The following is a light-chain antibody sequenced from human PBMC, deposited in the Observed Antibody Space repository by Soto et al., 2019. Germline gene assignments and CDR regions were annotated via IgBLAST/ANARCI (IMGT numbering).Light chain of an antibody. CDR1: HSVTSDY. V-gene: IGKV3-20*01. CDR3: QQYESAPLT. J-gene: IGKJ4*01. Sequence: EIVLTQSPGTLSLSPGERATLSCRASHSVTSDYLVWFQQKPGQAPRLLIYAASSRATGIPDRFSGSASGTDFKLTISRLEPEDFAVYYCQQYESAPLTFCGGTNVEIK. CDR2: AAS.